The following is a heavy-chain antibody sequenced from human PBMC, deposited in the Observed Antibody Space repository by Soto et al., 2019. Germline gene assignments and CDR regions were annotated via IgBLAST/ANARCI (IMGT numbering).Heavy chain of an antibody. CDR1: GGSISSYY. Sequence: LSLTCTVSGGSISSYYWSWIRQPPGKGLEWIGYIYYSGSTNYNPSLKSRVTISVDTSKNQFSLKLSSVTAADTAVYYCARSARRRDTAMYFDYWGQGTLVTSPQ. J-gene: IGHJ4*02. V-gene: IGHV4-59*01. CDR2: IYYSGST. D-gene: IGHD5-18*01. CDR3: ARSARRRDTAMYFDY.